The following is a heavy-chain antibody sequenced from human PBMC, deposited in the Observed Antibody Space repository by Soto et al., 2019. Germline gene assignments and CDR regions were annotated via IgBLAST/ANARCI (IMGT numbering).Heavy chain of an antibody. Sequence: SVKVSCKASGGTFSSYAITWVRQAPGQGLEWMGRIIPIIGIINYAQKFQGRVTISADKFTGTAYMELTGLRSDDTAVYYCAGDPDSHYNDSHASSYPWGQGTLVTVSS. CDR2: IIPIIGII. V-gene: IGHV1-69*04. J-gene: IGHJ5*02. CDR3: AGDPDSHYNDSHASSYP. D-gene: IGHD4-4*01. CDR1: GGTFSSYA.